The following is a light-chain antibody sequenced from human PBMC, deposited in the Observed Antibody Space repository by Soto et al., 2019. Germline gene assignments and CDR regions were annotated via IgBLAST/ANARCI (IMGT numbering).Light chain of an antibody. V-gene: IGKV1-5*03. Sequence: DIQMTQSPSTLSASVGDRVTITCRASQSISSWLAWYQQKPGKAPKLLIYKASSLASGVPSRFSGSGSGTEFTLPISRVPPDHFATYYCQQYNSYPRTFGKGTKVDIK. CDR1: QSISSW. CDR2: KAS. J-gene: IGKJ1*01. CDR3: QQYNSYPRT.